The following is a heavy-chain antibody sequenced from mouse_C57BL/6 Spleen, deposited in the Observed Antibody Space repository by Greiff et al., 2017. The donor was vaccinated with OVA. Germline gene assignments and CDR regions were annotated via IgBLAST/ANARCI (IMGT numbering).Heavy chain of an antibody. J-gene: IGHJ1*03. CDR1: GYTFTDYE. V-gene: IGHV1-15*01. CDR3: TRKITVRYFDV. CDR2: IDPETGGT. D-gene: IGHD1-1*01. Sequence: VQLQQSGAELVRPGASVTLSCKASGYTFTDYEMHWVKQTPVHGLEWIGAIDPETGGTAYHQKFKGKAILTADKSSSTAYMELRSLTSEDSAVYYCTRKITVRYFDVWGTGTTVTVSS.